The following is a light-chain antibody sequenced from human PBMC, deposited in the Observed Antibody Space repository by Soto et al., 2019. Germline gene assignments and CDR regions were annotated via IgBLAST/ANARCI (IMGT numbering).Light chain of an antibody. CDR1: QDISNY. Sequence: DIQMTQSPSSLSASVGGRVTITCQASQDISNYLNWYQHKPGKAPKHLIFDASDLETGVPSRFSGSGSGTDFTFTISSLQPEDIATYYCQQYDNLPYTFGQGTKLEIK. V-gene: IGKV1-33*01. CDR3: QQYDNLPYT. CDR2: DAS. J-gene: IGKJ2*01.